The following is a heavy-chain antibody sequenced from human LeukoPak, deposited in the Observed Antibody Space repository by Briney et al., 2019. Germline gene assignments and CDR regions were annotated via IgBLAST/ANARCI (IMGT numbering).Heavy chain of an antibody. CDR2: IYSGGST. CDR1: GXIVSNNY. V-gene: IGHV3-53*01. Sequence: PGGSLXLSCXPSGXIVSNNYMTWVRQAPGKGLEWVSVIYSGGSTYYADSVKGRFTISRDNSKNTLYLQMNSLRAEDTAVYYCATRVSTSRSFDYWGQGTLVTVSS. CDR3: ATRVSTSRSFDY. J-gene: IGHJ4*02.